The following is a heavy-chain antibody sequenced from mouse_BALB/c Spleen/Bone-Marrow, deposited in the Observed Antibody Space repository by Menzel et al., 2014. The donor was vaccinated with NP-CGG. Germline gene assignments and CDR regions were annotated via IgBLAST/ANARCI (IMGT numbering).Heavy chain of an antibody. Sequence: QVQLQQSGAELAEPGASVKMSCKASGYTFTSYWMHWVKQRPGQGLEWIGYINPSTTYSAYNQKFKDKATLTADKSSSTAYMQLSSLTSEDSAAYYCALYYRYDYFDYWGQGTTLTVSS. CDR3: ALYYRYDYFDY. CDR2: INPSTTYS. D-gene: IGHD2-14*01. V-gene: IGHV1-7*01. CDR1: GYTFTSYW. J-gene: IGHJ2*01.